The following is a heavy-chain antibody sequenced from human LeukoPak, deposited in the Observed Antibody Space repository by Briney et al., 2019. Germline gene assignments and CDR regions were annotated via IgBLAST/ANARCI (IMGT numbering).Heavy chain of an antibody. Sequence: SETLSLTCTVSGDSINSNNYYWGWIRQPPGKGLEWIGEINHSGSTNYNPSLKSRVTISVDTSKNQFSLKLSSVTAADTAVYYCARGRGYSYGPDYWGQGTLVTVSS. V-gene: IGHV4-39*07. CDR1: GDSINSNNYY. CDR3: ARGRGYSYGPDY. J-gene: IGHJ4*02. D-gene: IGHD5-18*01. CDR2: INHSGST.